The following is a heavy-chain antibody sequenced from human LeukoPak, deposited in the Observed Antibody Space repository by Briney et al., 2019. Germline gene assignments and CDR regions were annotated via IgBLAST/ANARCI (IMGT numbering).Heavy chain of an antibody. Sequence: GGTLRLSCAASGFTFSSHDMTWVRQAPGEGLEWVSAISGSGGRIYYANSVKGRFTISRDNSKNTLYLQMNSLRAEDTAVYYCAKEDDFWSIFDYWGQGTLVTVSS. V-gene: IGHV3-23*01. J-gene: IGHJ4*02. CDR2: ISGSGGRI. D-gene: IGHD3-3*01. CDR1: GFTFSSHD. CDR3: AKEDDFWSIFDY.